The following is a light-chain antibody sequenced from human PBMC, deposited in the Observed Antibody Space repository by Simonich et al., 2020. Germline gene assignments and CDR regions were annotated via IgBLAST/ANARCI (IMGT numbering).Light chain of an antibody. Sequence: EIVMTQPPATLSVSPGERAPLSCRASQSVSSNLAWYQQKPGQAPRLLIYGASTRATGIPARFSGSGSGTEFTLTISSMQSEDFAVYYCQQYNNWPPFTFGPGTKVDIK. CDR2: GAS. V-gene: IGKV3-15*01. CDR1: QSVSSN. CDR3: QQYNNWPPFT. J-gene: IGKJ3*01.